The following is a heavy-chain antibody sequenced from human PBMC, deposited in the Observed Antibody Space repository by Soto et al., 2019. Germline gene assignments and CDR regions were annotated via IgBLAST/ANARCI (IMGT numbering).Heavy chain of an antibody. Sequence: GASVKVSCQASGYSFTTHAMIWVRQAPGQRPAWMGWINTGNGNTRYSPKFQGRVNITRDTSASTAYMELSSLKSEDTAVYYCARGEQLYHYYYGMDVWGQGSTVTVSS. J-gene: IGHJ6*02. CDR3: ARGEQLYHYYYGMDV. V-gene: IGHV1-3*04. CDR2: INTGNGNT. CDR1: GYSFTTHA.